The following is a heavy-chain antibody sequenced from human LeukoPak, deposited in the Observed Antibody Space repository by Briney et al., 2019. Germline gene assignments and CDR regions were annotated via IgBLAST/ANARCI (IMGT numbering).Heavy chain of an antibody. V-gene: IGHV1-69*13. CDR2: IIPIFGTA. CDR1: GYTFTSYG. Sequence: SVKVSCRASGYTFTSYGISWVRQAPGQGLEWMGGIIPIFGTANYAQKFQGRVTITADESTSTAYMELSSLRSEDTAVYYCAGSVVRGVIITSKYYYYYMDVWGKGATVTISS. J-gene: IGHJ6*03. D-gene: IGHD3-10*01. CDR3: AGSVVRGVIITSKYYYYYMDV.